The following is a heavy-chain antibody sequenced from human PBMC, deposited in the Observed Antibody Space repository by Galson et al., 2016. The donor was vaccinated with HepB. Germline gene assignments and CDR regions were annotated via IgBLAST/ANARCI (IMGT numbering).Heavy chain of an antibody. CDR2: FRPDDSDT. D-gene: IGHD3-3*01. V-gene: IGHV5-51*01. J-gene: IGHJ4*02. CDR3: ARQSSGYFDF. CDR1: GYTFSTSW. Sequence: QSGAEVKKPGESLQISCEGSGYTFSTSWIAWVRQRPGKGLEWMAIFRPDDSDTTYSPSFEGQVTVSADKSIRTAYLQWSSLKASDSGMYYCARQSSGYFDFWGQGTLVNVSS.